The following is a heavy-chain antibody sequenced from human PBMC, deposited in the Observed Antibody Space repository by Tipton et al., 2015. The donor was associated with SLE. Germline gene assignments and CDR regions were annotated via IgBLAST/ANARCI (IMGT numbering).Heavy chain of an antibody. CDR1: GGSVGSYY. CDR3: ARESAQGLDY. J-gene: IGHJ4*02. Sequence: TLSLTCDVSGGSVGSYYWSWVRQIPGKGLEWIGYIYQSGLTALNPSLESRITLSIDTSRNQFSLKVTSMSAADTAVYYCARESAQGLDYWGQGTLVTVSS. V-gene: IGHV4-59*02. CDR2: IYQSGLT.